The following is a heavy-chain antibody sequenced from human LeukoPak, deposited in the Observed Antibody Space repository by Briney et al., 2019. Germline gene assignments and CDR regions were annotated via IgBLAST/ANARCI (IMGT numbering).Heavy chain of an antibody. V-gene: IGHV3-11*04. CDR3: ARDRGPHRSSPNSGAFDI. D-gene: IGHD6-6*01. Sequence: GGSLRLSRAASGFTFSDFYMTWIRQAPGKGLEWISYITSAGSTYYAGSVKGRFTISRDNAKTSLFLQMNNLGAEDTAVYYCARDRGPHRSSPNSGAFDIWGQGTMVTVSS. CDR1: GFTFSDFY. J-gene: IGHJ3*02. CDR2: ITSAGST.